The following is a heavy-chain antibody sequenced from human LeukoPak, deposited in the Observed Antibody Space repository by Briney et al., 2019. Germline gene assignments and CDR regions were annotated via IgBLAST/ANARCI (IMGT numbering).Heavy chain of an antibody. D-gene: IGHD5-24*01. V-gene: IGHV3-66*01. J-gene: IGHJ6*02. Sequence: GGSLRLSCAASGFTVSSNYMSWVRQAPGKGLEWVSLLYSSGSTYYTDSVKGRFTISRDSSKNTLYLQMNSLGAEDTAVYYCAGRDKGYYYGMDVWGQGTTVTVSS. CDR1: GFTVSSNY. CDR2: LYSSGST. CDR3: AGRDKGYYYGMDV.